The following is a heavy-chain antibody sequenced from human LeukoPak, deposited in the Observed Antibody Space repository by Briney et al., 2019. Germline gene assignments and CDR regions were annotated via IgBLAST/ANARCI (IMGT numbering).Heavy chain of an antibody. J-gene: IGHJ4*02. Sequence: PGGSLRLSRAASGFTVSSNYMSWVRQAPGKGLEWVSVIYSGGSTYYADSVKGRFTISRDNSKNTLYLQMNSLRAEDTAVYYCARLWFRELLPTYWGQGTLVTVSS. CDR3: ARLWFRELLPTY. D-gene: IGHD3-10*01. CDR1: GFTVSSNY. CDR2: IYSGGST. V-gene: IGHV3-53*01.